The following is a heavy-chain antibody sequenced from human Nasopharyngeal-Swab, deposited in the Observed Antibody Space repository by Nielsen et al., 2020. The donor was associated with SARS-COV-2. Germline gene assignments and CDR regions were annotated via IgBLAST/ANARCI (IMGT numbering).Heavy chain of an antibody. J-gene: IGHJ6*02. CDR3: ATEPIPSIAVAGTHYYYYYGMDV. V-gene: IGHV1-24*01. CDR1: GYTLTELS. CDR2: FDPEDGET. D-gene: IGHD6-19*01. Sequence: ASVQVSCKVSGYTLTELSMHWVRQAPAKGLEWMGGFDPEDGETIYAQKFQGRVTMTEDTSTHTAYMELSSLRSEDTAVYYCATEPIPSIAVAGTHYYYYYGMDVWGQGTTVTVSS.